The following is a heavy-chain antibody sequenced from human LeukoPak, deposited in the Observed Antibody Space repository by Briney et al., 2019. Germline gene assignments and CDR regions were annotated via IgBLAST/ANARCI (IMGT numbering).Heavy chain of an antibody. D-gene: IGHD5-12*01. V-gene: IGHV3-30*18. CDR2: ISYDGSNK. CDR1: GFTFSSYG. CDR3: AKDRVATRHYYGMDV. Sequence: LAGGSLRLSCAASGFTFSSYGMHWVRQAPGKGLEWVAVISYDGSNKYYADSVKGRFTISRDNSKNTLYLQMNSLRAEDTAVYYCAKDRVATRHYYGMDVWGQGTTVTVSS. J-gene: IGHJ6*02.